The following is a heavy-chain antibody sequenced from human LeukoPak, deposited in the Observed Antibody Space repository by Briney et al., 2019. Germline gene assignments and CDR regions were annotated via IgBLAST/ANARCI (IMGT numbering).Heavy chain of an antibody. Sequence: GASVKVSCKASGYSFTNYAIHWVRQAPGQRLAWMGWITVGNGNTKYSQKFQDRVTITRDTSANTAYIELSSLRSEDTAVYYCARDLKQFGGWLDYWGQGTLVTVSS. CDR3: ARDLKQFGGWLDY. J-gene: IGHJ4*02. CDR1: GYSFTNYA. CDR2: ITVGNGNT. V-gene: IGHV1-3*01. D-gene: IGHD6-19*01.